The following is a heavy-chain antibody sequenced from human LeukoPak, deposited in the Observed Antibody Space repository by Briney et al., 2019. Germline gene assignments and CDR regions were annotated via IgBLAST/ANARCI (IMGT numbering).Heavy chain of an antibody. CDR1: GGSISSGGYY. Sequence: SETLSLTCTVSGGSISSGGYYRSWLRQHPGKGLEWIGYIYYSGSTHYNPSLKSRVTISVDTSKNQFSLKLSSVTAADTAVYYCAKLKDRTAAVTGYFDYWGQGTLVTVSS. D-gene: IGHD6-13*01. V-gene: IGHV4-31*03. CDR3: AKLKDRTAAVTGYFDY. CDR2: IYYSGST. J-gene: IGHJ4*02.